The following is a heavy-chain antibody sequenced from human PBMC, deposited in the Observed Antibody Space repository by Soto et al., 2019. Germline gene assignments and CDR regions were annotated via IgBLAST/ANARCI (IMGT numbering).Heavy chain of an antibody. CDR3: ARGFPTVVTVDY. CDR1: GGSISSSSYY. J-gene: IGHJ4*02. CDR2: IYYSGST. V-gene: IGHV4-39*01. Sequence: QLQLQESGPGLVKPSETLSLTCTVSGGSISSSSYYWGWIRQPPGKGLEWIGSIYYSGSTYYNPSLTSRVTISVDTSKNQFSLKLSSVTTADTAVYYCARGFPTVVTVDYWGQGTLVTVSS. D-gene: IGHD4-17*01.